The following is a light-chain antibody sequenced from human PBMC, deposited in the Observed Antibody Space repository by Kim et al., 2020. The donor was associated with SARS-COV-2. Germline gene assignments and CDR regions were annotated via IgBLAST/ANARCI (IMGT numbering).Light chain of an antibody. CDR3: NSRDSRDNHWV. CDR2: GKN. CDR1: SLRTYY. J-gene: IGLJ3*02. V-gene: IGLV3-19*01. Sequence: SSELTQDPAVSVALGQTVRITCQGDSLRTYYASWYQQKPGQAPVLVIYGKNKRPSGIPDRFSGSSSGNTASLTITGAQAEDEADYYCNSRDSRDNHWVFGGGTQLTVL.